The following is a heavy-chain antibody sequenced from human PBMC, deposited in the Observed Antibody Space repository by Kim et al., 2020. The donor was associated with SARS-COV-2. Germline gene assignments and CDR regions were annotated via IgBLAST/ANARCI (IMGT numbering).Heavy chain of an antibody. V-gene: IGHV3-53*01. Sequence: GGSLRLSCAASGFSVSTKYMSWVRQAPGKGLEWVAVIHKGGETFYADSAKGRFTISRDTSNNTLYLQMNSLRGEDTGVYYCAREGSGSHHGLFDSWGQGTLVTVSS. CDR3: AREGSGSHHGLFDS. CDR1: GFSVSTKY. CDR2: IHKGGET. D-gene: IGHD3-10*01. J-gene: IGHJ4*01.